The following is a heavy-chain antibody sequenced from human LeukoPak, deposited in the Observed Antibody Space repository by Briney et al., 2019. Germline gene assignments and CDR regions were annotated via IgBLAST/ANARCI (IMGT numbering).Heavy chain of an antibody. J-gene: IGHJ4*02. CDR3: ARAPLHLAMYHYFDY. CDR2: ISYDGSDK. D-gene: IGHD2-2*01. Sequence: GGSLRLSCAASGFTFSSYAMHWVRQAPGKGLEWVAVISYDGSDKYYADSVKGRFTISRDNSKNTLYLQMNSLRAEDTAVYYCARAPLHLAMYHYFDYWGQGTLVTVSS. CDR1: GFTFSSYA. V-gene: IGHV3-30*04.